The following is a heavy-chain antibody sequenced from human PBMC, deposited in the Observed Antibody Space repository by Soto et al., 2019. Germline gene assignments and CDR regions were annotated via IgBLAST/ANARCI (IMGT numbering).Heavy chain of an antibody. CDR2: MFYGVST. D-gene: IGHD3-3*02. J-gene: IGHJ4*02. Sequence: KASETLSLTCTVSGSSINSSGYYWGWIRQPPGKGLEWIGSMFYGVSTYYNPSLKSRATVSVDTSKNQFSLNLRSVTAADTAVYYCARLPSRHLVDYWGQGTLVTVSS. CDR3: ARLPSRHLVDY. CDR1: GSSINSSGYY. V-gene: IGHV4-39*01.